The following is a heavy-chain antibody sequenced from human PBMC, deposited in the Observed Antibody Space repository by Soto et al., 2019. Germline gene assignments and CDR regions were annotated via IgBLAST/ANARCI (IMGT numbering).Heavy chain of an antibody. J-gene: IGHJ6*03. V-gene: IGHV3-74*01. D-gene: IGHD5-12*01. CDR1: GFTFSSYW. CDR3: AREGNDDYSYYYYMDV. Sequence: EVQLVESGGGLVQPGGSLRLSCAASGFTFSSYWMHWVRQAPGKGLVWVSRINSDGSSTSYADSVKGRFTISRDNAKNTLYLQMSSLGAEDTSVYYCAREGNDDYSYYYYMDVWGKGTTVTVSS. CDR2: INSDGSST.